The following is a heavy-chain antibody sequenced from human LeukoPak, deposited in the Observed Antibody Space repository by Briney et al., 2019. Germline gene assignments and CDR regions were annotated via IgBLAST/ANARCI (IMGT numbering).Heavy chain of an antibody. Sequence: GGSLRLPCAASGFTFSSYAMSWVRQAPGKGLEWVSAISGSGGSTYYADSVKGRFTISRDNSKNTLYLQMNSLRAEDTAVYYCAKDLREASSLDYWGQGTLVTVSS. CDR3: AKDLREASSLDY. V-gene: IGHV3-23*01. CDR1: GFTFSSYA. D-gene: IGHD6-13*01. CDR2: ISGSGGST. J-gene: IGHJ4*02.